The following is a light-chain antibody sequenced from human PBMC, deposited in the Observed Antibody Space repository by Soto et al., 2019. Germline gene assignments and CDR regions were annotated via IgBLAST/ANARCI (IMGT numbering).Light chain of an antibody. CDR1: QSIRHY. V-gene: IGKV1-5*01. CDR2: GAS. CDR3: QHHNSYPQT. Sequence: DIQMTQSPPTLSASVGDRVTITCRASQSIRHYLAWYQQMPGKAPKLLIYGASTLQSGVPSRFSGSGSGTEFTLTISSLQPADFGTYFCQHHNSYPQTFGQGTKVDIK. J-gene: IGKJ1*01.